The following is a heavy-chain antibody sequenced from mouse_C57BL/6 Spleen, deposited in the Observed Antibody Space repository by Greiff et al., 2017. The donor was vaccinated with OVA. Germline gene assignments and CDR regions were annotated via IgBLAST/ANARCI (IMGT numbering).Heavy chain of an antibody. V-gene: IGHV2-2*01. CDR1: GFSLTSYG. CDR3: ARNYDYDKEYYFDY. CDR2: IWSGGST. Sequence: VQLVESGPGLVQPSQSLSITCTVSGFSLTSYGVHWVRQSPGKGLEWLGVIWSGGSTDYNAAFISRLSISKDNSKSQVFFKMNSLQADDTAIYYCARNYDYDKEYYFDYWGQGTTLTVSS. D-gene: IGHD2-4*01. J-gene: IGHJ2*01.